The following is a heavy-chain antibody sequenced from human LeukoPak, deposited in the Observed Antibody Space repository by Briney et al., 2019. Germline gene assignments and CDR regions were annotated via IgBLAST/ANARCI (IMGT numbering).Heavy chain of an antibody. D-gene: IGHD3-22*01. CDR1: GHSFTSYG. J-gene: IGHJ4*02. CDR2: INPSGGST. V-gene: IGHV1-46*01. CDR3: ARVGKLYDSSGYNDY. Sequence: ASVKVSCKASGHSFTSYGVSWVRQAPGQGLEWMGIINPSGGSTSYAQKFQGRVTMTRDTSTSTVYMELSSLRSEDTAVYYCARVGKLYDSSGYNDYWGQGTLVTVSS.